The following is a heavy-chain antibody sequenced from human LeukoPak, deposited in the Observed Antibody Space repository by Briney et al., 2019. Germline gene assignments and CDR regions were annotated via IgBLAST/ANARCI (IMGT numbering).Heavy chain of an antibody. CDR3: AKDRAPYYYDSSGRDY. CDR1: GFTFDDYA. D-gene: IGHD3-22*01. V-gene: IGHV3-9*01. CDR2: ISWNSGSI. J-gene: IGHJ4*02. Sequence: GGSLRLSCAASGFTFDDYAMHWVRQAPGKGLEWVSGISWNSGSIGYADSVKGRFTISRDNAKNSLYLQMNSLRAEDTALYYCAKDRAPYYYDSSGRDYWGQGTLVTVSS.